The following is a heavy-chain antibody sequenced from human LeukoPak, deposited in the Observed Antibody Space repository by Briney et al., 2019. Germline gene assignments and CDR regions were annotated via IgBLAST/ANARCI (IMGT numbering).Heavy chain of an antibody. CDR3: ARHVAVAGETTLIDY. D-gene: IGHD6-19*01. J-gene: IGHJ4*02. V-gene: IGHV5-51*01. CDR2: IYPGDSDT. Sequence: GESLQISCKGSGYIFTSYWIGWVRQMPGKGLEWMGIIYPGDSDTRYSPSFQGQVTISADKSISTAYLQWSSLKASDTAMYYCARHVAVAGETTLIDYWGQGTLVTVSS. CDR1: GYIFTSYW.